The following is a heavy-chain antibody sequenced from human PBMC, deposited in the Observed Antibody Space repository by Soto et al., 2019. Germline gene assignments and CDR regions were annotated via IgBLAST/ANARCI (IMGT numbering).Heavy chain of an antibody. Sequence: QVQLVQSGAEVQRPGASVKVSCQASGYTFTTYDMHWVRQAPGQSLGWMGWIKTATGHAKYSQKFQDRVTMTRDTAASTGQMEFSSLRSEDTAVYFCVVSTGWWAFLYWGQGSLVTVAS. CDR2: IKTATGHA. V-gene: IGHV1-3*04. CDR1: GYTFTTYD. CDR3: VVSTGWWAFLY. J-gene: IGHJ1*01. D-gene: IGHD6-19*01.